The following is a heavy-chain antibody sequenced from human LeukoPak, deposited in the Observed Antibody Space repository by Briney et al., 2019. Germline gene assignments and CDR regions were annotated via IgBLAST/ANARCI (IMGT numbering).Heavy chain of an antibody. CDR3: ARGGDYYDSSGYYYFVFDY. CDR1: GGSISSGGYS. CDR2: IYHSGST. J-gene: IGHJ4*02. V-gene: IGHV4-30-2*01. D-gene: IGHD3-22*01. Sequence: SQTLSLTCAVSGGSISSGGYSWSWIRQPPGKGLEWIGYIYHSGSTYYNPSLKSRVTISVDRSKNQFSLKLSSVTAADTAVYYCARGGDYYDSSGYYYFVFDYWGQGTLVTVSS.